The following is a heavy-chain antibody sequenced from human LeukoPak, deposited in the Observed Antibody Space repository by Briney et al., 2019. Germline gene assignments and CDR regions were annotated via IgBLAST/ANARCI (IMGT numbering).Heavy chain of an antibody. CDR1: GFTFSSYS. D-gene: IGHD1-14*01. CDR2: ISSSSSTI. V-gene: IGHV3-48*04. J-gene: IGHJ4*02. CDR3: ARDRYSDY. Sequence: PGGSLRLSCAASGFTFSSYSMNWVRQAPGKGLEWVSYISSSSSTIYYADSVKGRFTISRDNAKNSLYPQMNSLRAEDTAVYYCARDRYSDYWGQGTLVTVSS.